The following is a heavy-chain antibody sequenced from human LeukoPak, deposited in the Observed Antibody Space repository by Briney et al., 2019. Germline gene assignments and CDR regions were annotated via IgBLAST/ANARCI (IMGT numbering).Heavy chain of an antibody. J-gene: IGHJ4*02. CDR1: GFTFSSYA. V-gene: IGHV3-23*01. Sequence: GGSLRLSCAASGFTFSSYAMSWVRQAPGKGLEWVSAISGSGGSTYYADSVKGRFTISRDNSKNTLYLQMNSLGAEDTAVYYCAKGIMAYSSSWFDYWGQGTLVTVSS. CDR2: ISGSGGST. D-gene: IGHD6-13*01. CDR3: AKGIMAYSSSWFDY.